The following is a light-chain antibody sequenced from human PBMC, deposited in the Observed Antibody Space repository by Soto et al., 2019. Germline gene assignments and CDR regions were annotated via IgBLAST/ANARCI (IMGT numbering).Light chain of an antibody. J-gene: IGKJ4*01. V-gene: IGKV1-27*01. CDR2: AAS. CDR3: QKYNSAHPLT. CDR1: QGTSNY. Sequence: DIQMTQSPSSLSASVGDRVTITCRASQGTSNYLAWYQQKPGKVPKLLIYAASTLQSGVPSWFSGSGSETDFTLNISSLQPEDVATYDCQKYNSAHPLTFGGGTKVEIK.